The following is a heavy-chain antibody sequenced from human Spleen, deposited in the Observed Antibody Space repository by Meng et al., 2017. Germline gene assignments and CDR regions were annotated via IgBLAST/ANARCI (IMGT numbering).Heavy chain of an antibody. V-gene: IGHV3-21*01. CDR1: GFTFSSYS. CDR2: ISSSSSYI. D-gene: IGHD3-22*01. CDR3: ASYYYDSSGYRNH. J-gene: IGHJ4*02. Sequence: GESLKISCAASGFTFSSYSMNWVRQAPGKGLEWVSSISSSSSYIYYADSVKGRFTISRDNAKNSLYLQMNSLRAEDTAVYYCASYYYDSSGYRNHWGQGKLVTVSS.